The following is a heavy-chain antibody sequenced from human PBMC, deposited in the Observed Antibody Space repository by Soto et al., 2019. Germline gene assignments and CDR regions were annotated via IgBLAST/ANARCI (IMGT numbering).Heavy chain of an antibody. CDR3: ARGEAVRTWIQLWSAFDI. CDR2: ISAYNGNT. V-gene: IGHV1-18*01. D-gene: IGHD5-18*01. CDR1: GYTFTSYG. Sequence: QVQLVQSGAEVKKPGASVKVSCKASGYTFTSYGISWVRQAPGQGLEWMGWISAYNGNTNYAQKLQGRVTMTTDTSTSTAYMELRRLRSDDTAVYYCARGEAVRTWIQLWSAFDIWGQGTMVTVSS. J-gene: IGHJ3*02.